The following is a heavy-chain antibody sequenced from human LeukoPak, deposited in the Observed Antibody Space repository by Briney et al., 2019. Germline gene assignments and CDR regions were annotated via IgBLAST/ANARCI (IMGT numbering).Heavy chain of an antibody. Sequence: ASVKVSCKASGGTFSSYAINWVRQATGQGLEWMGWMNPNSGNTGYAQKFQGRVTMTRNTSISTAYMELSSLRSEDTAVYYCARVWFGDNWFDPWGQGTLVTVSS. J-gene: IGHJ5*02. CDR3: ARVWFGDNWFDP. D-gene: IGHD3-10*01. CDR2: MNPNSGNT. V-gene: IGHV1-8*02. CDR1: GGTFSSYA.